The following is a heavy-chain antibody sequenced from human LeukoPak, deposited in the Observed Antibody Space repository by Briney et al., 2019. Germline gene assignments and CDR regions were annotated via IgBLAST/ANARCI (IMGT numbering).Heavy chain of an antibody. CDR3: ARDSSYSMDV. CDR2: INSGGSST. Sequence: GGSLRLSCAASGFTFSSSWMHWVRQAPGKGLVWVSHINSGGSSTSYAGSVKGRFTISRDNAKNTVYLQMNSLRAEDTAVYYCARDSSYSMDVWGQGTTVTVSS. J-gene: IGHJ6*02. D-gene: IGHD6-13*01. CDR1: GFTFSSSW. V-gene: IGHV3-74*01.